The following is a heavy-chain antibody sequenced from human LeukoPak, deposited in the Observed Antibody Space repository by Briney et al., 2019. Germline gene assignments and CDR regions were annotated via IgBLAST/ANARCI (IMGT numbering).Heavy chain of an antibody. V-gene: IGHV5-51*01. Sequence: GESLKISCKASGYSFPNYWIGWVRQMPGKGLEWMASIYSGDSDTRYSPSFQGHVSISADKSVTTAYPLWPSLEASDTAIYYCVRPRFSRASYGRVDVFDLWGQGTTVTVSS. CDR1: GYSFPNYW. J-gene: IGHJ3*01. CDR2: IYSGDSDT. D-gene: IGHD2-8*01. CDR3: VRPRFSRASYGRVDVFDL.